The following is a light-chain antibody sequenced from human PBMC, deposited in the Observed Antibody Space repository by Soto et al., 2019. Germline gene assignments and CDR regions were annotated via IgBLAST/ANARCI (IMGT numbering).Light chain of an antibody. J-gene: IGLJ2*01. CDR3: CSYTSSSTVV. V-gene: IGLV2-14*01. CDR2: DVN. Sequence: QSALTQPASVSGSPGQSITISCAGTSSDVGGYNYVSWYQQHPGKAPKLMICDVNKRPSGISNRFSGSKSGNTASLTISGLQAEDEADYYCCSYTSSSTVVFGAGTKLTVL. CDR1: SSDVGGYNY.